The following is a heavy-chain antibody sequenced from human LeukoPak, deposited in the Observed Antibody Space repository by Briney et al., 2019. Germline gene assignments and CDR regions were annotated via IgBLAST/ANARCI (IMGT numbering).Heavy chain of an antibody. CDR3: AGLHSYYATYYFDY. Sequence: PSETLSLTCTVSGGSISSSSYYWGWIRQPPGKGLEWIGSMYYGGSTNYNPSLKSRVTISLDTSKNQLSLKLRSVTAADTSIYFCAGLHSYYATYYFDYWGQGTLVSVSS. D-gene: IGHD1-26*01. CDR1: GGSISSSSYY. J-gene: IGHJ4*02. CDR2: MYYGGST. V-gene: IGHV4-39*01.